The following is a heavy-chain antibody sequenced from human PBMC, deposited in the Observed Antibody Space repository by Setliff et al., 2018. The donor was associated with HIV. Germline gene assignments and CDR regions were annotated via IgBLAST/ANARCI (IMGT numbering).Heavy chain of an antibody. D-gene: IGHD3-3*01. CDR3: ARDSRNDFWSGYYRTFDI. CDR2: IYYSGST. V-gene: IGHV4-31*03. J-gene: IGHJ3*02. Sequence: SETLSLTCTVSGGSISSGGYYWSWIRQHPGKGLEWIGYIYYSGSTYYNPSLQSRVTISVDTSKNQFSLKLSSVTAADTAMYFCARDSRNDFWSGYYRTFDIWGQGTMVTVSS. CDR1: GGSISSGGYY.